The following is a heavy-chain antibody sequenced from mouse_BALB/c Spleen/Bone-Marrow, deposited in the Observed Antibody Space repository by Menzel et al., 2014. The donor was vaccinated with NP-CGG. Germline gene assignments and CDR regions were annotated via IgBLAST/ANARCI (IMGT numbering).Heavy chain of an antibody. CDR1: GFTFSNYA. CDR3: ARNYCGSFAY. CDR2: ISTGGST. V-gene: IGHV5-6-5*01. J-gene: IGHJ3*01. Sequence: EVQLQESGGDLVKPGGSLKLSCAAPGFTFSNYALSWVRQTPEKRLEWVASISTGGSTYYLDSVKGRFTISRDSARNILYLQMSSLRSEDTAMYYCARNYCGSFAYWGQGTLVTVSA. D-gene: IGHD1-1*01.